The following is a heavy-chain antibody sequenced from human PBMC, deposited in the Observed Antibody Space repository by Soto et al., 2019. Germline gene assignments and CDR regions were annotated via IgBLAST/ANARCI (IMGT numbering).Heavy chain of an antibody. CDR1: GFTFSSYS. V-gene: IGHV3-48*02. CDR3: ARNYRPLDYYYYGMDV. CDR2: ISSSSSTI. Sequence: EVQLVESGGGLVQPGGSLRLSCAASGFTFSSYSMNWVRQAPGKGLEWVSYISSSSSTIYYADSVKGRFTISRDNAKNSLYLQMNSLRDEDTAVYYCARNYRPLDYYYYGMDVWGQGTTVTVSS. J-gene: IGHJ6*02. D-gene: IGHD4-4*01.